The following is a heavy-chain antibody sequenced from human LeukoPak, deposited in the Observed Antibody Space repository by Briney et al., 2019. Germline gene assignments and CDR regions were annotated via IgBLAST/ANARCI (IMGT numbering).Heavy chain of an antibody. CDR2: ISSCSSYI. V-gene: IGHV3-21*01. CDR1: GFTFSSYS. Sequence: PGGSLRLSCAASGFTFSSYSMNWVRQAPGKGLEWVSSISSCSSYIYYADSVKGRFTISRDNAKNSLYLQMNSLRAEDTAVYYCASLYSSGWYALWGQGTLVTVSS. CDR3: ASLYSSGWYAL. D-gene: IGHD6-19*01. J-gene: IGHJ4*02.